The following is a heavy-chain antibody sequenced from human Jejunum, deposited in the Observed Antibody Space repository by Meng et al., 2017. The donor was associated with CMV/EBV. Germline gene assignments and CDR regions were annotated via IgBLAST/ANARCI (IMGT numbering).Heavy chain of an antibody. CDR3: ARQQGYFDSTMAYFDS. CDR1: FSFSPYA. J-gene: IGHJ4*02. V-gene: IGHV3-30*03. CDR2: ISIYGRNE. Sequence: FSFSPYAMDWVRQAPGKGLECVAIISIYGRNEYYADSVKGRFTISRDDSKNTVYLEMNNLKPDDTAIYYCARQQGYFDSTMAYFDSWGQGTQVTVSS. D-gene: IGHD2/OR15-2a*01.